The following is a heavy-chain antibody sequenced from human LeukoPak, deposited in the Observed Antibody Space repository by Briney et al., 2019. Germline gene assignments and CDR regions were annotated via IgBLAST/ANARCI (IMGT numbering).Heavy chain of an antibody. J-gene: IGHJ5*02. CDR2: IYYSGST. CDR1: GGSISSYY. V-gene: IGHV4-59*01. CDR3: ARGRTYYYDSSGALWFDP. Sequence: SETLSLXCTVSGGSISSYYWSWIRQPPGKVLEWIGYIYYSGSTNYNPSLKSRVTISVDTSKNQFSLKLSSVTAADTAVYYCARGRTYYYDSSGALWFDPWGQGTLVTVSS. D-gene: IGHD3-22*01.